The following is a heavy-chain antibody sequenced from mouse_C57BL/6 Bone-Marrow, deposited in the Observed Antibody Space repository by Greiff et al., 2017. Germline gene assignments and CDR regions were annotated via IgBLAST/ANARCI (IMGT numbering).Heavy chain of an antibody. CDR1: GFTFSSYG. J-gene: IGHJ4*01. D-gene: IGHD2-5*01. V-gene: IGHV5-6*01. CDR3: ARRSNYEGYYARDY. Sequence: EVPLVESGGDLVKPGGSLKLSCAASGFTFSSYGMSWVRQTPDTRLEWVATISSGGSYTYYPDTVKGRFTIYRDNAKNTLYLQMSSLKYEDTAMYYCARRSNYEGYYARDYWGQGTSVTVSS. CDR2: ISSGGSYT.